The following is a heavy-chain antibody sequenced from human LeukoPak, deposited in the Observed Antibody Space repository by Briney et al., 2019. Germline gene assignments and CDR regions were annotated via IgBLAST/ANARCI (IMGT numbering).Heavy chain of an antibody. J-gene: IGHJ4*02. D-gene: IGHD2-2*01. CDR3: AREAENSAALGDY. CDR2: INPNSGGT. V-gene: IGHV1-2*02. Sequence: GASVKVSCKASGYTFTGYYIHWVRQAPGQGLEWMGWINPNSGGTNYAQKFQGRVTMTRYTSISTAYMELSRLRSDDTAVYYCAREAENSAALGDYWGQGTLVTVSS. CDR1: GYTFTGYY.